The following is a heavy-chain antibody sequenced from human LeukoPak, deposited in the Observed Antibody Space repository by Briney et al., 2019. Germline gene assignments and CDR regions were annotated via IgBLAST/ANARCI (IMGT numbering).Heavy chain of an antibody. D-gene: IGHD4-11*01. CDR3: ARVSQGGSNYRSLDY. J-gene: IGHJ4*02. CDR2: IKHDEIEK. CDR1: GFTFSTSC. Sequence: PGGSLRLSCAASGFTFSTSCMSWVPQAPGKGPECVATIKHDEIEKFYVESVKGRFTISRDNANNSLSLQMNSLRADDTALYYCARVSQGGSNYRSLDYWGQGILVTVSS. V-gene: IGHV3-7*01.